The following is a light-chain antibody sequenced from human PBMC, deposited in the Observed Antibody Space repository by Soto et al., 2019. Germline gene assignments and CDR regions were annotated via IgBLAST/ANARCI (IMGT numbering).Light chain of an antibody. CDR1: SSDVGGYNY. Sequence: QSALTQPASVSGSPGQSITISCTGTSSDVGGYNYVSWYQHHPGKATKLIIYDVSNRPSGVSIRFSGSKSDNTASLTISGLQPEDEADYHCSSYTTSNTRQIVFGSGTKVTV. CDR3: SSYTTSNTRQIV. CDR2: DVS. J-gene: IGLJ1*01. V-gene: IGLV2-14*03.